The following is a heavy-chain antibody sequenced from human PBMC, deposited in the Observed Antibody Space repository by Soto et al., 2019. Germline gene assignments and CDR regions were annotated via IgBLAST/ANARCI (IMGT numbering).Heavy chain of an antibody. Sequence: GGSLRLSCAASGFIFNNFGMHWVRQAPGKGLEWVAVISYDSRNTHYADSVKGRFTISRDSSKNTVSLEMTSLRAEDTAVYYCAKGGRQWLVTSDFNYWGQGTLVTVSS. CDR3: AKGGRQWLVTSDFNY. CDR1: GFIFNNFG. J-gene: IGHJ4*02. CDR2: ISYDSRNT. V-gene: IGHV3-30*18. D-gene: IGHD6-19*01.